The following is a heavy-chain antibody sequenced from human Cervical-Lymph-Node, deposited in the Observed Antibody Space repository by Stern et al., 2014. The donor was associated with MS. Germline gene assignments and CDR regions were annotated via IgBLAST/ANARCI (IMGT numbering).Heavy chain of an antibody. CDR2: IHNGGAT. Sequence: EVQLVESGGGLIQPGGSLRLSCAASGFTVSSCYMSWVRQAPGKGLEWVSGIHNGGATYYADYVKGRFTIARDNSKNTLYFQMSSLRAEDTAVYYCARVGRGYISGYSFDYWAQGTLVTVSS. V-gene: IGHV3-53*01. D-gene: IGHD5-18*01. J-gene: IGHJ4*02. CDR3: ARVGRGYISGYSFDY. CDR1: GFTVSSCY.